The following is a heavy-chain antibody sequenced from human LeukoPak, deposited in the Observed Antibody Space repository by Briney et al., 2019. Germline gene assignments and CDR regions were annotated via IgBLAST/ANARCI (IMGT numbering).Heavy chain of an antibody. CDR3: ASRRDY. CDR2: IGSSGRTI. V-gene: IGHV3-48*03. Sequence: PGGSLRLSCAASGFAFSDYEMNWVRQAPGKGLEWVSNIGSSGRTIFYADSVKGRFGISRDNGKNSLYLQMNSLRVEDTAIYYCASRRDYWGQGTLVTVSS. CDR1: GFAFSDYE. J-gene: IGHJ4*02.